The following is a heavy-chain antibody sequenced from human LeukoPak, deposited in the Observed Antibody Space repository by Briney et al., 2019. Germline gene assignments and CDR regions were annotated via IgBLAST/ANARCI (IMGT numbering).Heavy chain of an antibody. CDR3: ARDQRIFGVVPMGY. D-gene: IGHD3-3*01. CDR1: GYTFTGYY. CDR2: INPNSGGT. V-gene: IGHV1-2*02. Sequence: ASVKVSCKASGYTFTGYYMHWVRQAPGQGLEWMGWINPNSGGTNYAQKFQGRVTMTRDTSISTACMELSRLRSDDTAVYYCARDQRIFGVVPMGYWGQGTLVTVSS. J-gene: IGHJ4*02.